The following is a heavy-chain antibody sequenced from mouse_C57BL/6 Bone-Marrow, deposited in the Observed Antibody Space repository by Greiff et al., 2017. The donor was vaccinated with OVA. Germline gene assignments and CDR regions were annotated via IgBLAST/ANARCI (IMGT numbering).Heavy chain of an antibody. CDR2: INPYNGGT. V-gene: IGHV1-19*01. CDR3: ARGNPDY. D-gene: IGHD2-1*01. Sequence: EVNLVESGPVLVKPGASVKMSCKASGYTFTDYYMNWVKQSHGKSLEWIGVINPYNGGTSYNQKFKGKATLTVDKSSSTAYMELNSLTSEDSAVYYCARGNPDYWGQGTTLTVSS. CDR1: GYTFTDYY. J-gene: IGHJ2*01.